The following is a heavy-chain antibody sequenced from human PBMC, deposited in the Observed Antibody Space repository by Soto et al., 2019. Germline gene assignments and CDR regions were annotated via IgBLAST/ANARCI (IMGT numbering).Heavy chain of an antibody. J-gene: IGHJ5*02. V-gene: IGHV2-5*02. CDR1: GFSLSTSEVG. D-gene: IGHD6-19*01. Sequence: QITLKESGPTLVKPTQTLTLTCTFSGFSLSTSEVGVGWIRQPPGKALQWLALIYWDDDKRYSPYLKSRLTNTKDTSKNQEVLTMTNMDPVDTATYYCAHAPGIAVTTNWFDPWGQGILVTVSS. CDR3: AHAPGIAVTTNWFDP. CDR2: IYWDDDK.